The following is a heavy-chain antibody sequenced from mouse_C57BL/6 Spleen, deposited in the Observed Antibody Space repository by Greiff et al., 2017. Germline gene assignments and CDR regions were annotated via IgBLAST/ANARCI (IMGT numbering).Heavy chain of an antibody. J-gene: IGHJ4*01. D-gene: IGHD2-4*01. Sequence: EVKVVESGAGLVKPGGSLKLSCAASGFTFSSYAMSWVRQTPEKRLEWVAYISSGGDYIYYADTVKGRFTISRDNARNTLYLQMSSLKSEDTAMYYCTRDDYEDYYAMDYWGQGTSVTVSS. CDR1: GFTFSSYA. V-gene: IGHV5-9-1*02. CDR2: ISSGGDYI. CDR3: TRDDYEDYYAMDY.